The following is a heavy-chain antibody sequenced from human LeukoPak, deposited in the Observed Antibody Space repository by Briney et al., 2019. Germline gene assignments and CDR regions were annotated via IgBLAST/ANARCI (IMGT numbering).Heavy chain of an antibody. CDR2: INHSGST. D-gene: IGHD3-10*01. CDR3: ARGPKLLWFRPFDY. CDR1: GGSISSYY. V-gene: IGHV4-34*01. Sequence: SETLSLTCTVSGGSISSYYWSWIRQPPGKGLEWIGEINHSGSTNYNPSLKSRVTISVDTSKNQFSLKLSSVTAADTAVYYCARGPKLLWFRPFDYWGQGTLVTVSS. J-gene: IGHJ4*02.